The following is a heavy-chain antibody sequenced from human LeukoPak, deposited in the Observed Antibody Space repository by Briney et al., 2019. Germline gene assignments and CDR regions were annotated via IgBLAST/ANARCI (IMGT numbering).Heavy chain of an antibody. Sequence: PSETLSLTCTVSGGSISGSHWGWIRQPPGKGLEWIMSLYSTGTTEYNASLKSRVAMSVDTSKNQLALKLTSVTAADTAVYSCVARPLTAPRAWFDPWGQGLLVTVSA. J-gene: IGHJ5*02. CDR3: VARPLTAPRAWFDP. CDR1: GGSISGSH. D-gene: IGHD5-18*01. CDR2: LYSTGTT. V-gene: IGHV4-59*08.